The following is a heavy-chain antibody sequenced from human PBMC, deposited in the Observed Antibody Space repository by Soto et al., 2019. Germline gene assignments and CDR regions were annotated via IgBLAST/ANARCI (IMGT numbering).Heavy chain of an antibody. CDR3: ARAWYSSGWLFFAY. J-gene: IGHJ4*02. Sequence: GGSLRLSCAGSGFTFSSYSMNWVRQAPGKGLEWVSSISSSSSYIYYADSVKGRFTISRDNSKNTLYLQMNGLRAEDTAVYYCARAWYSSGWLFFAYWGRGTQVTVSS. CDR2: ISSSSSYI. D-gene: IGHD6-19*01. CDR1: GFTFSSYS. V-gene: IGHV3-21*01.